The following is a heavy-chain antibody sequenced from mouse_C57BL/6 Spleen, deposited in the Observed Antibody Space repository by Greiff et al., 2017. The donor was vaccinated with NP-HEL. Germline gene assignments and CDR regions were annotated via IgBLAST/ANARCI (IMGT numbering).Heavy chain of an antibody. CDR2: IDPGSGST. J-gene: IGHJ4*01. CDR1: GYTFTSYW. Sequence: QVQLKQPGAELVKPGASVKMSCKASGYTFTSYWITWVKQRPGQGLEWIGDIDPGSGSTNYKEKFKSKATLTVDTSSSTAYMQLSSLTSEDSAVYYCARRLAGTKAMDYWGQGTSVTVSS. D-gene: IGHD4-1*01. CDR3: ARRLAGTKAMDY. V-gene: IGHV1-55*01.